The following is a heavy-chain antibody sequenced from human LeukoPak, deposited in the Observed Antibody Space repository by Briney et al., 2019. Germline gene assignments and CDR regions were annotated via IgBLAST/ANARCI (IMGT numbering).Heavy chain of an antibody. J-gene: IGHJ3*02. Sequence: PGGSLRLSCAASGFTFSTYSMNWVRQAPGKGLEWLSYIRSGGTINYADSVKGRFIISRDNAKNSLYLQINSLRDEDTAVYYCARDEAYGFDTWGQGTMVTVSS. CDR1: GFTFSTYS. CDR3: ARDEAYGFDT. CDR2: IRSGGTI. V-gene: IGHV3-48*02.